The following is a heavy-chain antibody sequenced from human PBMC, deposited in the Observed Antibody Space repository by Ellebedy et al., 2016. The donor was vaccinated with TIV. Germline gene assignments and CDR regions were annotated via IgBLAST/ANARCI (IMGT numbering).Heavy chain of an antibody. CDR3: ARRARRTAAGTGWFDP. D-gene: IGHD6-13*01. CDR1: GGSISSSSYY. Sequence: SETLSLTCTVSGGSISSSSYYWGWIRQPPGKGLEWIGSIYYSGSTYYNPSLKSRVTISVDTSKNQFSLKLSSVTAADTAVYYCARRARRTAAGTGWFDPWGQGTLVTVSS. V-gene: IGHV4-39*01. CDR2: IYYSGST. J-gene: IGHJ5*02.